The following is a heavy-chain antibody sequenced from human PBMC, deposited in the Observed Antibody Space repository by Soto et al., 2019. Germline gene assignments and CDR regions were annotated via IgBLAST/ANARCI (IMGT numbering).Heavy chain of an antibody. Sequence: PGGSLRLSCAASGFTFDDYAMHWVRQAPGKGLEWVSGISWNSGSIGYADSVKGRFTISRDNAKNSLYLQMNSLRAEDTALYYCAKTSPSDIVVVPAAYYFDYWGQGTLVTVSS. CDR3: AKTSPSDIVVVPAAYYFDY. CDR2: ISWNSGSI. J-gene: IGHJ4*02. V-gene: IGHV3-9*01. CDR1: GFTFDDYA. D-gene: IGHD2-2*01.